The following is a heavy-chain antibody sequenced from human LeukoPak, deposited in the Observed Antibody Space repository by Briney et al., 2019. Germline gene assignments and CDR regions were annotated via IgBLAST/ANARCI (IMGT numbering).Heavy chain of an antibody. CDR3: AKDVHPGLDSGASCCFDY. D-gene: IGHD3-22*01. CDR1: GYTFSRHG. Sequence: ASVKVSCKTSGYTFSRHGITWVRQAPGQGLEWMGWVSGYNGNTNYAQNVQGRVTMTTDTSTNTAYMELRSLRSDDTAVYYCAKDVHPGLDSGASCCFDYWGQGTPVTVSS. V-gene: IGHV1-18*01. CDR2: VSGYNGNT. J-gene: IGHJ4*02.